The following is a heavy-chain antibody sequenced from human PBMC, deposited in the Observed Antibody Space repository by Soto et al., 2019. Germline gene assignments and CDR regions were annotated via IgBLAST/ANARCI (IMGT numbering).Heavy chain of an antibody. CDR3: AKDRGVAAAGTNWFDP. CDR1: RSTDCSYA. Sequence: GGSPSTSCAACRSTDCSYAMSLARQEQGKGLEWVSAISGSGGSTYYADSVKGRFTISRDNSKNTLYLQMNSLRAEDTAVYYCAKDRGVAAAGTNWFDPGGQGTLVTVSS. V-gene: IGHV3-23*01. CDR2: ISGSGGST. D-gene: IGHD6-13*01. J-gene: IGHJ5*02.